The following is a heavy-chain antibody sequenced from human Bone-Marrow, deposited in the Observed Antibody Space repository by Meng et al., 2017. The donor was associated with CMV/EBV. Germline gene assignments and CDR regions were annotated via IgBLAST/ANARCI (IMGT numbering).Heavy chain of an antibody. CDR3: ARGGLYGNDAFDI. CDR1: GAFVNSDSHY. V-gene: IGHV4-30-4*08. CDR2: IYYSGST. Sequence: SETLSLTCTVSGAFVNSDSHYWNWIRQPPGRGLQWIGYIYYSGSTYYNPSLKSRVTISVDTSKNQFSLKLSSVTAADTAVYYCARGGLYGNDAFDIWGQGTMVTVSS. J-gene: IGHJ3*02. D-gene: IGHD2/OR15-2a*01.